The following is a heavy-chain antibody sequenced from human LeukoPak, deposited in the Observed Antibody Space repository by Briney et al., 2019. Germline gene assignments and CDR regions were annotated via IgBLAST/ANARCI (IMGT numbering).Heavy chain of an antibody. CDR2: ISYDGSNK. CDR1: GFTFSSYA. CDR3: AKKGLTVTTYYFDY. Sequence: PGGSLRHSCAASGFTFSSYAMHWVRQAPSKGLEWVAVISYDGSNKNYADSVKGRFTISRDNSKNTLYLQMNSLRAEDTAVYYCAKKGLTVTTYYFDYWGQGTLVTVSS. V-gene: IGHV3-30*04. D-gene: IGHD4-17*01. J-gene: IGHJ4*02.